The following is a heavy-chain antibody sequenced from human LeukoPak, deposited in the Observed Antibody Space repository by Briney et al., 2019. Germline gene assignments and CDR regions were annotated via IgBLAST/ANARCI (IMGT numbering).Heavy chain of an antibody. J-gene: IGHJ4*02. CDR2: SNHSGST. V-gene: IGHV4-34*01. CDR3: ARGLDVVAVAGLYYFDY. Sequence: KPSETLSLTCAVYGGSFSGYYWSWIRQPPGKGLEWIGESNHSGSTNYNPSLKGRVTISVDTSKNQFSLKLSSVTAADTAVYYCARGLDVVAVAGLYYFDYWGQGTLVTVSS. CDR1: GGSFSGYY. D-gene: IGHD6-19*01.